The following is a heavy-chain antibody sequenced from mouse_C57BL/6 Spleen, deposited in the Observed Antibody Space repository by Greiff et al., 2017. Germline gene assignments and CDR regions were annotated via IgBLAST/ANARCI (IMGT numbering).Heavy chain of an antibody. D-gene: IGHD1-2*01. CDR3: AREGVHYDGLSY. J-gene: IGHJ3*01. Sequence: QVQLQQPGAELVKPGASVKLSCKASGYTFTSYWMHWVKQRPGRGLEWIGWIVPNSGGTTYHEKFKSKATLTVDNPSSTAYMQLSSLTSEDTAVYYCAREGVHYDGLSYWGQGTLVTVSA. CDR2: IVPNSGGT. V-gene: IGHV1-72*01. CDR1: GYTFTSYW.